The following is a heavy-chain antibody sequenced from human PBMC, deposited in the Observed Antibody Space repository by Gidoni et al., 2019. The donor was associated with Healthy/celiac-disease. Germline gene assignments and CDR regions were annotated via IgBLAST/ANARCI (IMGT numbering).Heavy chain of an antibody. V-gene: IGHV3-21*01. CDR1: GFTFSSYS. D-gene: IGHD3-22*01. J-gene: IGHJ4*02. Sequence: EVQLVESGGGLVKPGGSLRLSCAASGFTFSSYSMNWVRQAPGKGLGWVSSISSSSSYIYYADSVKGRFTISRDNAKNSLYLQMNSLRAEDTAVYYCARDYYDSSGYYYAGVFDYWGQGTLVTVSS. CDR3: ARDYYDSSGYYYAGVFDY. CDR2: ISSSSSYI.